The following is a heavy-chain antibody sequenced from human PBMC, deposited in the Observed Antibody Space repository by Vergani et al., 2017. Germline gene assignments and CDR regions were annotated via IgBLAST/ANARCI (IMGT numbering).Heavy chain of an antibody. CDR2: IIPILGIA. CDR1: GGTFSSYT. D-gene: IGHD2-15*01. J-gene: IGHJ4*02. CDR3: ARGGYCSGGSCLAY. Sequence: QVQLVQSGAEVKKPGSSVKVSCKASGGTFSSYTISWVRQAPGQGLEWMGRIIPILGIANYAQKFQCRVTITADKSTSTAYMELSSLRSEDTAVYYCARGGYCSGGSCLAYWGQGTLVTVSS. V-gene: IGHV1-69*02.